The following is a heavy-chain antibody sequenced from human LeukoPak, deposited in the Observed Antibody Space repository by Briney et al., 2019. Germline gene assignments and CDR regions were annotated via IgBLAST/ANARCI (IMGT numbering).Heavy chain of an antibody. D-gene: IGHD2-15*01. J-gene: IGHJ4*02. V-gene: IGHV3-53*01. CDR2: FYRGDST. CDR3: AREVVSSPSYFDS. CDR1: GFTVSSSY. Sequence: GGSLRLSCAASGFTVSSSYMYWVRQAPGKGLEWVSFFYRGDSTYYAESVKGRFTISRDNSKNTLYLLMNSLIPEDTAVYYCAREVVSSPSYFDSWGQGTLVTVSS.